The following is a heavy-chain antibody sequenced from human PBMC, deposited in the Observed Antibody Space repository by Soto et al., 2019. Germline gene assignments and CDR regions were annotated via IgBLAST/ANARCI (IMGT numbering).Heavy chain of an antibody. V-gene: IGHV3-23*01. CDR2: ISGSGGST. CDR1: GFTFSSYA. D-gene: IGHD3-10*01. J-gene: IGHJ6*03. CDR3: AKDLMVQKPYYYYYMEV. Sequence: EVQLLESGGGLVQPGGSLRLSCAASGFTFSSYAMSWVRQAPGKGLEWVSAISGSGGSTYYADSVKGRFTISRDNSKNTLYLQMNSLRAEDTAVYYCAKDLMVQKPYYYYYMEVWGKGTTVTVSS.